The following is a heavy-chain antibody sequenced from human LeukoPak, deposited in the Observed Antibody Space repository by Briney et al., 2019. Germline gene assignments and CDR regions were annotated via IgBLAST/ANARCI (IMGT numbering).Heavy chain of an antibody. CDR2: IYYSGST. CDR3: ARQGGGSSWPLDY. Sequence: SETLSLTCTVSGGSISSYYWSWIRQPPGKGLEWIGYIYYSGSTNYNPSLKSRVTISVDTSKNQFSLKLSSVTAADTAVYYCARQGGGSSWPLDYWGQGTLVTVSS. J-gene: IGHJ4*02. CDR1: GGSISSYY. V-gene: IGHV4-59*08. D-gene: IGHD6-13*01.